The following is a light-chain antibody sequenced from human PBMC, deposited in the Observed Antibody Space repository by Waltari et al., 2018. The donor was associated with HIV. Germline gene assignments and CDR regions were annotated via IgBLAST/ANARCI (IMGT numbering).Light chain of an antibody. CDR1: SSNIGSNP. Sequence: QSVLTQPPSASGTPGQRVTIPCSGSSSNIGSNPVNWYQQLPGTAPKLLMYSNNQRPSEVPDRFSGSKSGTSASLVISGLQSEDEGDYYCAAWDDSLKGVFGGGTKLTVL. J-gene: IGLJ3*02. CDR3: AAWDDSLKGV. V-gene: IGLV1-44*01. CDR2: SNN.